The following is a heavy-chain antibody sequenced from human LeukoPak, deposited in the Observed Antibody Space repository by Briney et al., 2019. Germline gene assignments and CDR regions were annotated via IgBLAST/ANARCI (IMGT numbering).Heavy chain of an antibody. CDR2: ISAGGGSAGSGPT. J-gene: IGHJ4*02. V-gene: IGHV3-23*01. Sequence: PGGSLRFSCAASGFTFSSYTMSWVRQAPGKGLEWVSAISAGGGSAGSGPTYYADSVKGRFTISRDNSKNALYLQMNSLRAEDTAVYYCARDATTAVVVPAASYYFDYWGQGTLVTVSS. CDR3: ARDATTAVVVPAASYYFDY. CDR1: GFTFSSYT. D-gene: IGHD2-2*01.